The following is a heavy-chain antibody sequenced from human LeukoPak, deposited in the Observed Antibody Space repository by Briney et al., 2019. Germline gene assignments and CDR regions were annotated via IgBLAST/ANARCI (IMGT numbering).Heavy chain of an antibody. CDR1: GDSINTGDYY. CDR3: ARYDPGSYNWNDPDAFDI. Sequence: KTSETLSLTCSVSGDSINTGDYYWSWIRQHPGKGLEWIGYIYYSGSTYYNPSLKSRVTISVDTSKNQFSLKLSSVTAADTAVYYCARYDPGSYNWNDPDAFDIWGQGTMVTVSS. CDR2: IYYSGST. J-gene: IGHJ3*02. V-gene: IGHV4-31*03. D-gene: IGHD1-20*01.